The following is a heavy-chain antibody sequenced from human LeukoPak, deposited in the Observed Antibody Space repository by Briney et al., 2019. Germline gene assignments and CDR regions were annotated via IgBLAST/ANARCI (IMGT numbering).Heavy chain of an antibody. D-gene: IGHD3-22*01. CDR2: IIPIFGTA. CDR1: GYTFTGYY. Sequence: VASVKVSCKASGYTFTGYYMHWVRQAPGQGLEWMGRIIPIFGTANYAQKFQGRVTITTDESTSTAYMELSSLRSEDTAVYYCARDPSYYDSSGYYFDYWGQGTLVTVSS. CDR3: ARDPSYYDSSGYYFDY. V-gene: IGHV1-69*05. J-gene: IGHJ4*02.